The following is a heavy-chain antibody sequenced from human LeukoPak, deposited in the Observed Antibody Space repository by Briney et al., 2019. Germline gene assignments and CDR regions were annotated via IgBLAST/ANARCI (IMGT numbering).Heavy chain of an antibody. Sequence: ASVKVSCKVSGYTLTELSMHWVRQAPGKGLEWMGGFDPEDGETIYAQKFQGRVTMTEDTSTDTAYMELSSLRSEDTAVYYCATVYGPNDYYDSSGYYYVLDYWGQGTLVTVSS. CDR1: GYTLTELS. D-gene: IGHD3-22*01. CDR3: ATVYGPNDYYDSSGYYYVLDY. CDR2: FDPEDGET. V-gene: IGHV1-24*01. J-gene: IGHJ4*02.